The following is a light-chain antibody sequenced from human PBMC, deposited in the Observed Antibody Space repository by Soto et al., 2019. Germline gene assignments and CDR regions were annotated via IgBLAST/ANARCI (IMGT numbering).Light chain of an antibody. Sequence: DIQLTQSPSFLSASVGDTVIITCRASQSISGYVAWYQQKPGTAPKLLINAASKLQSGVPSRFSGSGSGTEFSLTISSLQPDDFATYYCQQLNTDPRTFVQRTKVEIK. V-gene: IGKV1-9*01. CDR2: AAS. CDR3: QQLNTDPRT. J-gene: IGKJ1*01. CDR1: QSISGY.